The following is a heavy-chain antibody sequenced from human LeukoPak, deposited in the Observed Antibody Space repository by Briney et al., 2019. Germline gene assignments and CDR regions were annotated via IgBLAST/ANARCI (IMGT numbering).Heavy chain of an antibody. CDR1: GGTFSSYA. V-gene: IGHV1-69*04. CDR3: ARVEPNTYYDFWSGYTYLDY. CDR2: IIPILGIA. D-gene: IGHD3-3*01. J-gene: IGHJ4*02. Sequence: SVKVSCKASGGTFSSYAISWVRQAPGQGLEWMGRIIPILGIANYAQKFQGRVTITADKSTSTAYMELSSLRSEDTAVYYCARVEPNTYYDFWSGYTYLDYWGQGTLVTVSS.